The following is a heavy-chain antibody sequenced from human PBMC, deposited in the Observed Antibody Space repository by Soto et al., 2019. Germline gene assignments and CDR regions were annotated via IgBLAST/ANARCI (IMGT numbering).Heavy chain of an antibody. V-gene: IGHV3-48*03. Sequence: EVQLVESGGGLVQPGESLRLSCAASGFTFNTYDMNWVRQAPGKGLEWVAYISSRGTSIFYADSVKGRFSISRDNDNDSVSLLMNNLRVDDTAVYYCARDRGYNTGWYGGALDLWGQGTLVTVSS. CDR2: ISSRGTSI. CDR1: GFTFNTYD. J-gene: IGHJ4*02. D-gene: IGHD6-19*01. CDR3: ARDRGYNTGWYGGALDL.